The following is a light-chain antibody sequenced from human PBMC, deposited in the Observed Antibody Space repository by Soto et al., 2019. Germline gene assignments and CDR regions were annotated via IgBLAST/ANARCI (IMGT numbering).Light chain of an antibody. V-gene: IGKV3-11*01. CDR2: DAC. CDR3: QHRTNWPRT. Sequence: EIVLTQSPATLSLSPGERATLSCRASQTVGTFLAWCQQKPGQAPRLVIYDACKRATGIPARFSGTGSGTDFALTISRIEPEDFAVYYCQHRTNWPRTFGQGTKLDIK. J-gene: IGKJ2*01. CDR1: QTVGTF.